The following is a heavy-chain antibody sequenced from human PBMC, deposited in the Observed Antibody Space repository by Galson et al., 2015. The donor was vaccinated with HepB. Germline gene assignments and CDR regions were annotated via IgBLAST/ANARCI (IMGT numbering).Heavy chain of an antibody. D-gene: IGHD3-10*01. CDR1: GFSLSTSGMC. Sequence: PALVKPTQTLTLTCTFSGFSLSTSGMCVSWIRQPPGKALEWLALIDWDDDKYYTTSLKTRLTISKDTSKNQVVLTMTNMDPVDTATYYCARTPMVRGERDYYGMDVWGQGTTVTVS. CDR2: IDWDDDK. V-gene: IGHV2-70*01. J-gene: IGHJ6*02. CDR3: ARTPMVRGERDYYGMDV.